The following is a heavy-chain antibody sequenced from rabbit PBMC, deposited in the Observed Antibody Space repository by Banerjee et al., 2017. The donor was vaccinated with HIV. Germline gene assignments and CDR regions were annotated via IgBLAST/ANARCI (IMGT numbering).Heavy chain of an antibody. J-gene: IGHJ4*01. CDR3: ARGDVGFAGYHYATVGGLNL. CDR2: INTSTGNT. D-gene: IGHD6-1*01. Sequence: QEQLEESGGGLVKPEGSLTLTCKASGFSFSNKCVMCWVRQAPGKGLEWIACINTSTGNTVYASWAKGRFTLSKTSSTTVTLQMTSLTAADTATYFCARGDVGFAGYHYATVGGLNLWGPGTLVTVS. V-gene: IGHV1S45*01. CDR1: GFSFSNKCV.